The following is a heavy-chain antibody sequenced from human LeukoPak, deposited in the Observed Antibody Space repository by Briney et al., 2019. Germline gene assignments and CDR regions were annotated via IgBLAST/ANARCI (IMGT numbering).Heavy chain of an antibody. Sequence: ASVKVSCKASGYTFTGYYMHWVRQAPGQGLEWMGWINPSSGGTNYAQKFQGRVTMTRDTSISTAYMELSRLRSDDTAVYYCARLYGSGSYYPLWGQGTLVTVSS. CDR3: ARLYGSGSYYPL. V-gene: IGHV1-2*02. CDR2: INPSSGGT. D-gene: IGHD3-10*01. CDR1: GYTFTGYY. J-gene: IGHJ4*02.